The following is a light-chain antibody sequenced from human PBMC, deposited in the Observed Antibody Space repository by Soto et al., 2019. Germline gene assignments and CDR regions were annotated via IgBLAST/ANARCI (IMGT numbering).Light chain of an antibody. CDR3: QQHYSTPYI. CDR1: QSVLYSSNTLNY. V-gene: IGKV4-1*01. J-gene: IGKJ2*01. Sequence: DIVMTQSPDSLAVSLGERATINCKSSQSVLYSSNTLNYLAWYQQKPGQPPKLLIYWASTRESGVPDRFSGSGSGTDFTLTISSLQAEDVAVYYCQQHYSTPYIFGQGTKLEIK. CDR2: WAS.